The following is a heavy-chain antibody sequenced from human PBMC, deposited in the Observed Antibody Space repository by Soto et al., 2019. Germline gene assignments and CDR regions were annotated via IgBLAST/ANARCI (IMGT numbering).Heavy chain of an antibody. D-gene: IGHD3-10*01. CDR1: GYTFTSYW. J-gene: IGHJ6*02. CDR2: IYPGDSDT. V-gene: IGHV5-51*01. Sequence: LGESLKISCKGSGYTFTSYWIGWVRQVPGKGLEWMGIIYPGDSDTRYSPSFQGQVTISADKSISTAYLQWSSLKASDTAMYCCARHFSPGFGETYYYGMDVWGQGTTVTVSS. CDR3: ARHFSPGFGETYYYGMDV.